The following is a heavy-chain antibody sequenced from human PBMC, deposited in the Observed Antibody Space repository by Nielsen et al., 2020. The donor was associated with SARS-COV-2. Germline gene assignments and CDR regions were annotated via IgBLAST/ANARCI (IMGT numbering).Heavy chain of an antibody. V-gene: IGHV3-7*01. D-gene: IGHD1-1*01. CDR1: GFTFSSYW. CDR2: IKQDGSEK. Sequence: GGLRLSCAASGFTFSSYWMSWVRQAPGKGLEWVANIKQDGSEKYYVDSVKGRFTISRDNAKNSLYLQMNSLRAEDTAVYYCARDSVFWNAPLDYWGQGTLVTVSS. CDR3: ARDSVFWNAPLDY. J-gene: IGHJ4*02.